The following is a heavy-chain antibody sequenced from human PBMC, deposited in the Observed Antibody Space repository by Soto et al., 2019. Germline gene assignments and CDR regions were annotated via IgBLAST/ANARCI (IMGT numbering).Heavy chain of an antibody. J-gene: IGHJ4*02. D-gene: IGHD3-10*01. CDR2: IIPIFGTA. V-gene: IGHV1-69*01. CDR1: GGTFSSYA. CDR3: ARENLGSGTPYYFDY. Sequence: QVQLVQSGAEVKKPGSSVKVSCKASGGTFSSYAISWVRQAPGQGLEWMGGIIPIFGTANYAQKFQGRVTITADDSTSTAYMERSSLRSEDTAVYYCARENLGSGTPYYFDYWGQGTLVTVSS.